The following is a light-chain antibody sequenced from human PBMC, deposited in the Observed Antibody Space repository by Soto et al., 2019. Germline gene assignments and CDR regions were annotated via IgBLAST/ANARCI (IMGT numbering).Light chain of an antibody. CDR2: GAS. V-gene: IGKV3-15*01. CDR3: QQYTGPPTT. Sequence: EILMTQSPSSLSVTPGERVTLSCRASQSVNRQVLWYQHRPGQAPRLLIYGASTRATGIPARFSGSGSGTEFTLTITRLEPEDSAVYFCQQYTGPPTTFGQGTRLEIK. CDR1: QSVNRQ. J-gene: IGKJ5*01.